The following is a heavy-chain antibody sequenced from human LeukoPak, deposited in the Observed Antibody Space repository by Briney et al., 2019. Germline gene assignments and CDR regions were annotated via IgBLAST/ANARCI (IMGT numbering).Heavy chain of an antibody. D-gene: IGHD3-10*01. CDR1: GDXISSYY. Sequence: SETLSLTCTVSGDXISSYYCSWVRQPPGKGLEWIGYIYFSGSTNYSPSLKSRVTISLDTSKNQFSLDLSSVTAADTAMYYCVRTTTGYYNYFDPWGQGTLVTVSS. J-gene: IGHJ5*02. V-gene: IGHV4-59*01. CDR3: VRTTTGYYNYFDP. CDR2: IYFSGST.